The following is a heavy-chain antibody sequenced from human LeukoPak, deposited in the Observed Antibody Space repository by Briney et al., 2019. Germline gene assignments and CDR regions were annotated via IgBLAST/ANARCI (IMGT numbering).Heavy chain of an antibody. CDR1: GFTFNTHG. V-gene: IGHV3-30*02. CDR2: VEHDGSKK. J-gene: IGHJ6*02. Sequence: PGGSLRLSRGTSGFTFNTHGMHWVRQAPGKALEWAAFVEHDGSKKYLESVKGRFTISRDNSKNTLYLQMNSLRAEDTAVYYCANAGRDSSSTISCGMDVWGQGTTVTVSS. D-gene: IGHD6-13*01. CDR3: ANAGRDSSSTISCGMDV.